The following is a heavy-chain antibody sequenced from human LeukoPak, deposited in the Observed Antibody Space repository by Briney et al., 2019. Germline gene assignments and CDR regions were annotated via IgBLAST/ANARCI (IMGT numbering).Heavy chain of an antibody. V-gene: IGHV4-61*02. CDR1: GGSISSGSYY. J-gene: IGHJ4*02. CDR3: AREGKEGYDFWTGYYEYYFDY. Sequence: SQTLSLTCTVSGGSISSGSYYWRWVRQPAGKGLEWLGRIYTSGTTNYNPSLKSRVTISVDTSKNQFSLKLRSVTAADTAVYYCAREGKEGYDFWTGYYEYYFDYWGQGTLVTVSS. CDR2: IYTSGTT. D-gene: IGHD3-3*01.